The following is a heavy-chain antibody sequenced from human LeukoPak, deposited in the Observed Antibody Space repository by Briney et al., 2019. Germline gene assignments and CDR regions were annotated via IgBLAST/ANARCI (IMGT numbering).Heavy chain of an antibody. J-gene: IGHJ1*01. CDR2: ISYDGSSK. CDR1: GFTFSNYT. Sequence: GRSLRLSCAASGFTFSNYTIHWVRQAPGKGLEWVAVISYDGSSKYYADSVKGRFTISRDNSKNTLYLKMNSLRAEDTAVYYCARESSVGQQLVPEYFQYWGQGTLVTVSS. V-gene: IGHV3-30-3*01. D-gene: IGHD6-13*01. CDR3: ARESSVGQQLVPEYFQY.